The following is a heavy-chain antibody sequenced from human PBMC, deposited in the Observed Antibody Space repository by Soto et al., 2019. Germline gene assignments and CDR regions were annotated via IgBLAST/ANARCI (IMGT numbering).Heavy chain of an antibody. V-gene: IGHV4-34*01. CDR2: INHSGNT. CDR1: GGSFSGYY. J-gene: IGHJ6*02. CDR3: ARTGGMDV. Sequence: QVQLQQWGAGLLKPSETLSLTCAVSGGSFSGYYWSWLRQPPGKGPEWIVEINHSGNTKYSPSLESRATISVDTSKNQCSLKLNSVSAADLAVYYCARTGGMDVWSQGATVTVSS.